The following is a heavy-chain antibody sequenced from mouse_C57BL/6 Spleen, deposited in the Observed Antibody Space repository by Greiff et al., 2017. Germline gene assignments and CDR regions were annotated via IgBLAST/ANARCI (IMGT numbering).Heavy chain of an antibody. CDR3: ARGDYDSAWFAY. J-gene: IGHJ3*01. Sequence: VQLQESGPELVKPGASVKISCKASGYAFSSSWMNWVKPRPGKGLEWIGRIYPGDGDTNYNGKFKGKATLTADKSSSTAYMQLSSLTSEDSAVYFCARGDYDSAWFAYWGQGTLVTVSA. CDR1: GYAFSSSW. CDR2: IYPGDGDT. V-gene: IGHV1-82*01. D-gene: IGHD2-4*01.